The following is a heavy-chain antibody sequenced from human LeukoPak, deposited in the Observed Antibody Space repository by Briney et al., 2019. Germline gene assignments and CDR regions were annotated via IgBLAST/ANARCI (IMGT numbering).Heavy chain of an antibody. CDR2: IYTSGST. Sequence: PSETLSLTCTVSGGSISSYYWSWIRQPAGKGLEWIGRIYTSGSTNYNPSLKRRVTISVDTSKNQFSLKLSSVTAADTAVYYCARVYGGSYLRFEYYFDYWGQGTLVTVSS. CDR1: GGSISSYY. CDR3: ARVYGGSYLRFEYYFDY. J-gene: IGHJ4*02. V-gene: IGHV4-4*07. D-gene: IGHD1-26*01.